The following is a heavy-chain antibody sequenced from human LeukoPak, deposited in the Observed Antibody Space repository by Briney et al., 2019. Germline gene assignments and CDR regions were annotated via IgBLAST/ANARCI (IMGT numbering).Heavy chain of an antibody. Sequence: SVEVSCKTSGGTFSNYAVSWVRQAPGQGLEWMGGIIPMFGTANYAQKFQGRVTITTDESTSTAYMELTDLRSEDTAVYYCARRSLPPRGHAFDIWGQGTMVTVSS. V-gene: IGHV1-69*05. CDR3: ARRSLPPRGHAFDI. J-gene: IGHJ3*02. CDR1: GGTFSNYA. CDR2: IIPMFGTA.